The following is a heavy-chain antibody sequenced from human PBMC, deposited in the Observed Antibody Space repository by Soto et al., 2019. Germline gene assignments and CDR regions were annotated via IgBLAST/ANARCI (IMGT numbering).Heavy chain of an antibody. V-gene: IGHV4-31*03. J-gene: IGHJ6*03. CDR3: ARESRTPSYYYMDV. CDR1: GGSISSGGYY. Sequence: QVQLQESGPGLVKPSQTLSLTCTVSGGSISSGGYYWSWIRQHPGKGLEWIGYIYYSGSTYYNPSRRSRVTISVDTSKNQFCLKLSSVTAADTAVYYCARESRTPSYYYMDVWGKGSTVTVSS. D-gene: IGHD2-2*01. CDR2: IYYSGST.